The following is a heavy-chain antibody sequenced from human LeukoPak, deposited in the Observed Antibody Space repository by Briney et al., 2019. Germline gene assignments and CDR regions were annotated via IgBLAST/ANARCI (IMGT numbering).Heavy chain of an antibody. Sequence: GGSLRLSCAASGFTVSSNYMSWVRQAPGKGLEWVSVIYSGGSTYYADSVKGRFTISRDNSKNTLYLQMNSLRSEDTAVYYCARATVTTYDYWGQGTLVTVSS. D-gene: IGHD4-17*01. CDR1: GFTVSSNY. CDR3: ARATVTTYDY. J-gene: IGHJ4*02. V-gene: IGHV3-66*01. CDR2: IYSGGST.